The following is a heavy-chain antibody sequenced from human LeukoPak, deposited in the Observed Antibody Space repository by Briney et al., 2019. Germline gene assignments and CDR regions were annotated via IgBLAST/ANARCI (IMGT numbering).Heavy chain of an antibody. Sequence: SETLSLTCTVSGGSVSSGRYYWSRIRQPPGKGLEWIGYIYYSGSTNYNPSLKSRVTISLDTSKNQFSLRLGSVSATDTAVYYCARDLGAYYDIMTGYYMGGYFDYWGQGTLVTVSS. V-gene: IGHV4-61*01. J-gene: IGHJ4*02. CDR3: ARDLGAYYDIMTGYYMGGYFDY. CDR2: IYYSGST. CDR1: GGSVSSGRYY. D-gene: IGHD3-9*01.